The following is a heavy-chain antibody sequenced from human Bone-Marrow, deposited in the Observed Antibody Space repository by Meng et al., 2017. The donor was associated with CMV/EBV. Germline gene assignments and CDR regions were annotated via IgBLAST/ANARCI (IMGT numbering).Heavy chain of an antibody. CDR1: GYIFTTYY. V-gene: IGHV1-2*02. J-gene: IGHJ3*02. CDR2: INPNSGGT. CDR3: ARAKRELDQRIMFAFDI. Sequence: ASVKVSCKASGYIFTTYYMHWVRQAPGQGLEWMGWINPNSGGTNYAQKFQGRVTMTRDTSISTAYMELSRLRSDDTAVYYCARAKRELDQRIMFAFDIWGQGTMVTVSS. D-gene: IGHD1/OR15-1a*01.